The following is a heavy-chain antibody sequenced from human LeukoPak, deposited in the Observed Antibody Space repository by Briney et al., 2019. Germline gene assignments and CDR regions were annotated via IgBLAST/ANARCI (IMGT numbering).Heavy chain of an antibody. Sequence: SETLSLTCAVYGGSFSGYYWSWIRQPPGKGLEWIGEINHSGSTNYNPSLKSRVTISVDTSKNQFSLKLSSVAAADTAVYYCARVGAGQQLDYWGQGTLVTVSS. J-gene: IGHJ4*02. CDR2: INHSGST. V-gene: IGHV4-34*01. CDR1: GGSFSGYY. CDR3: ARVGAGQQLDY. D-gene: IGHD6-13*01.